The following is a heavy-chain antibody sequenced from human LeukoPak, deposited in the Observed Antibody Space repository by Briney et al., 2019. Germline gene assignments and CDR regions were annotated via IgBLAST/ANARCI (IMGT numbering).Heavy chain of an antibody. CDR3: VRENYSSGWYGIIDY. V-gene: IGHV4-59*01. CDR2: IYYSGNT. D-gene: IGHD6-19*01. J-gene: IGHJ4*02. Sequence: SETLSLTCTVSGGSISNYYWSWIRQPPGNGLEWMGYIYYSGNTNYNPSLKSRVTISVDTSKNQFSLKLSSMTAADTAVYYCVRENYSSGWYGIIDYWGQGTLVTVSS. CDR1: GGSISNYY.